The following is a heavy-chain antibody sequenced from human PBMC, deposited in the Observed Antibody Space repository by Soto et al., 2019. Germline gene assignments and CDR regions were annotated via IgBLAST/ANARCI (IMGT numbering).Heavy chain of an antibody. CDR1: EFTFSSYE. CDR2: ISSSGTTI. V-gene: IGHV3-48*03. D-gene: IGHD6-13*01. CDR3: VRFGGAAAGPGDY. J-gene: IGHJ4*02. Sequence: QGGGSLRLSCVASEFTFSSYEMNWVRQAPGKGLEWVSYISSSGTTIYYTDSVKGRFTISRDNAKKSLYLQMNSLRADDTAVYYCVRFGGAAAGPGDYWGQGTLVTVSS.